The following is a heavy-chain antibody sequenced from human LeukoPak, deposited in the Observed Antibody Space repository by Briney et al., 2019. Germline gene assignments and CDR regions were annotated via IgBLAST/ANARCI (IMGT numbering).Heavy chain of an antibody. CDR2: VSAYNGNT. CDR3: ARGQYSSGWGHDAFDI. D-gene: IGHD6-19*01. J-gene: IGHJ3*02. CDR1: GYTFTSYG. V-gene: IGHV1-18*01. Sequence: ASVKVSYKASGYTFTSYGISWVRQAPGQGLEWMGWVSAYNGNTNYAQKLQGRVTMTTDTSTSTAYMELRSLRSDDTAVYYCARGQYSSGWGHDAFDIWGQGTMVTVSS.